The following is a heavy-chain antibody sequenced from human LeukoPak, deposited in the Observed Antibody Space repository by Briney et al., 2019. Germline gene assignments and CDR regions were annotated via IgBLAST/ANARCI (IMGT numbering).Heavy chain of an antibody. V-gene: IGHV4-34*01. Sequence: PSETLSLTCAVYGGSFSAYYWSWIRQPPGKGLEWIGEINHSGSTNYNPSLKSRVTISVDTSKNQFSLKLSSVTAADTAVYYCARGDLGYCSGGSCYLYYFDSXXXGTLVTVSS. J-gene: IGHJ4*02. D-gene: IGHD2-15*01. CDR1: GGSFSAYY. CDR3: ARGDLGYCSGGSCYLYYFDS. CDR2: INHSGST.